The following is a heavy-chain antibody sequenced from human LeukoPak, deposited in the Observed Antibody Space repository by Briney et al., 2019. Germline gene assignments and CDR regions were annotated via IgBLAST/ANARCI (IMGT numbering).Heavy chain of an antibody. V-gene: IGHV3-7*03. CDR2: IKEDGSEI. Sequence: GGSLRLSCAASGFTFNTDWMSWVRQAPGKGLEWVANIKEDGSEIYYVDSVKGRFTISRDNAKNSLYLQMNSLRAEDTAVYYCARGVYYFDYWGQGTSVTVSS. J-gene: IGHJ4*02. CDR1: GFTFNTDW. CDR3: ARGVYYFDY. D-gene: IGHD2/OR15-2a*01.